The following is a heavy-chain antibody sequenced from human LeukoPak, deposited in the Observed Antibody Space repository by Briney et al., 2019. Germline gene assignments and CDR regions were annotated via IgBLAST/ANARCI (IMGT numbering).Heavy chain of an antibody. CDR3: ARTDYYDSNGLDY. D-gene: IGHD3-22*01. V-gene: IGHV1-69*04. CDR2: IIPILGIA. J-gene: IGHJ4*02. Sequence: SVKVSCKASGGTFSSYALSWVRQAPGQGLEWMGRIIPILGIANYAQKFQGRVTITADKSTNTAYMELSSLRSEDTAVYYCARTDYYDSNGLDYWGQGTLVTVSS. CDR1: GGTFSSYA.